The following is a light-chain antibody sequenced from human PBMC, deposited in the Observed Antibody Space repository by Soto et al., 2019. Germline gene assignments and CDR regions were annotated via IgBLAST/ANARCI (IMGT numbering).Light chain of an antibody. CDR1: NSDVGKFDY. Sequence: QSALTQPASVSASPGQSITISCTGTNSDVGKFDYVSWYQHHPGKAPKLVISAVTRRSSGVSDRFSGSKSGNTATLTISGLQAEDEADYYCASYTDTTTQVFGGGTMLTVL. V-gene: IGLV2-14*01. CDR2: AVT. J-gene: IGLJ3*02. CDR3: ASYTDTTTQV.